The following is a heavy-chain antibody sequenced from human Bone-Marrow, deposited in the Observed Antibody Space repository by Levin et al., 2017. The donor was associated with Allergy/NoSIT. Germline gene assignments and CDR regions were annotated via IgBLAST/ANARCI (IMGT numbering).Heavy chain of an antibody. CDR1: GFIFSDHY. V-gene: IGHV3-72*01. Sequence: GGSLRLSCAASGFIFSDHYMDWVRQAPGKGLEWVGRTKNKAERYTTEYAASVKGRFTISRDDSKSTLYLQMNSLKTEDTAVYSCTRSGGPNSAIDYWGQGTLVTVSS. J-gene: IGHJ4*02. CDR3: TRSGGPNSAIDY. D-gene: IGHD3-3*01. CDR2: TKNKAERYTT.